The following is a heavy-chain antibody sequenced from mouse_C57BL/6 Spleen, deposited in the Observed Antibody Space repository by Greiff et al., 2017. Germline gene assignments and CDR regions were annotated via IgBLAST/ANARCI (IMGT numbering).Heavy chain of an antibody. CDR1: GFTFSSYA. V-gene: IGHV5-4*01. J-gene: IGHJ2*01. CDR2: ISDGGSYT. Sequence: DVHLVESGGGLVKPGGSLKLSCAASGFTFSSYAMSWVRQTPEKRLEWVATISDGGSYTYYPDNVKGRFSISRDNAKNNLYLQMSHLKSEDTAMYYCARDQGAVVAPFDYWGQGTTLTVSS. CDR3: ARDQGAVVAPFDY. D-gene: IGHD1-1*01.